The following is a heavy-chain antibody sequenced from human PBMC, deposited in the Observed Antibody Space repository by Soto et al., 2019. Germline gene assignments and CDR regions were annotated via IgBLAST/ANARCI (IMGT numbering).Heavy chain of an antibody. J-gene: IGHJ4*02. CDR3: ARAPGDYFDC. V-gene: IGHV4-59*12. CDR2: IYYSGST. Sequence: SETLSLTCTVSGGSISSYYWSWIRQPPGKGLEWIGYIYYSGSTNYNPSLKSRVTISVDTSKNQFSLKLSSVTAADTAVYYCARAPGDYFDCWGQGTLVTVSS. CDR1: GGSISSYY.